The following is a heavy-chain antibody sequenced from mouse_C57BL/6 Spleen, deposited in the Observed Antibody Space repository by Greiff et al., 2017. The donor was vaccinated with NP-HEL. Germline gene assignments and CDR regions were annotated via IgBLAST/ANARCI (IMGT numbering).Heavy chain of an antibody. D-gene: IGHD3-2*02. J-gene: IGHJ3*01. V-gene: IGHV5-17*01. CDR1: GFTFSDYG. CDR3: ARREDSSGYPVAY. CDR2: ISSGSSTI. Sequence: EVKLVESGGGLVKPGGSLKLSCAASGFTFSDYGMHWVRQAPEKGLEWVAYISSGSSTIYYADTVKGRFTISRDNAKNTLFLQMTSLRSEDTAMYYCARREDSSGYPVAYWGQGTLVTVSA.